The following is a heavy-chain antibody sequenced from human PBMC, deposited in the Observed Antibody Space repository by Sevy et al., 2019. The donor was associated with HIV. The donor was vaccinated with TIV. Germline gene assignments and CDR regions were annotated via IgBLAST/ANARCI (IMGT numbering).Heavy chain of an antibody. D-gene: IGHD3-10*01. Sequence: SETLSLTCTVSGGSISSYYWSWIRQPPGKGLEWIGYIYYSGSTNYTPSLKSRVTISVDTSKNQFSLKLSSVTAADTAVSNCARGGAVRRGRASGSLAKSFDYWGQGTLVSVSS. V-gene: IGHV4-59*13. CDR1: GGSISSYY. J-gene: IGHJ4*02. CDR3: ARGGAVRRGRASGSLAKSFDY. CDR2: IYYSGST.